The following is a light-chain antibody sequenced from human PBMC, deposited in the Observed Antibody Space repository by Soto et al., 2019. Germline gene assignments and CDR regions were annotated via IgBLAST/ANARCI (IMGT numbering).Light chain of an antibody. CDR3: SSYTSSSTL. CDR1: SSDVGSYNY. Sequence: QSGLTQPASVSGSPGQSITISCTGTSSDVGSYNYVSWYQQHPGKAPKLMIYAVSDRPSGISSRFSGSKSGNTASLTISGLQTEDEADYYCSSYTSSSTLFGTGTKLTVL. CDR2: AVS. J-gene: IGLJ1*01. V-gene: IGLV2-14*01.